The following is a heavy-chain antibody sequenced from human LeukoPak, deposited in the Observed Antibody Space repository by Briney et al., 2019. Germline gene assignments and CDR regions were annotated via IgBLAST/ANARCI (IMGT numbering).Heavy chain of an antibody. V-gene: IGHV3-30*18. J-gene: IGHJ4*02. CDR3: AKSYNGYESKPDY. Sequence: GGSLRLSCAPSGFAFSRHGMHWVRQAPGKGLEWVAIISNDGSRKYDAHSVEGRFTISRDNSKITLYLQMNSLRAEDTAVYYCAKSYNGYESKPDYWGQGTLVTVSS. CDR1: GFAFSRHG. D-gene: IGHD5-12*01. CDR2: ISNDGSRK.